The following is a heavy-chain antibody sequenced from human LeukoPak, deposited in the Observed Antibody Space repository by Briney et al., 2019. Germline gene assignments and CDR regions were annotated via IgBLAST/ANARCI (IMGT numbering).Heavy chain of an antibody. CDR3: ARVAWGYYDSSGYLGAFDI. CDR1: GGTFSSYA. CDR2: IIPIFGTA. Sequence: ASVKVSCKASGGTFSSYAISWVRQAPGQGLEWMGRIIPIFGTANYAQKFQGRVTITADKSTSTAYMELSSLRSEDTAVYCCARVAWGYYDSSGYLGAFDIWGQGTMVTVSS. J-gene: IGHJ3*02. V-gene: IGHV1-69*06. D-gene: IGHD3-22*01.